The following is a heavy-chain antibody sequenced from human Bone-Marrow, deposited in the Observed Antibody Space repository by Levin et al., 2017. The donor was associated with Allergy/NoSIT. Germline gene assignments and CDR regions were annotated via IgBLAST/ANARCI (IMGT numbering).Heavy chain of an antibody. CDR3: AKGPFSSSSRGYYFDY. CDR1: GFTFTTYA. D-gene: IGHD6-6*01. V-gene: IGHV3-23*01. CDR2: ISASGGST. J-gene: IGHJ4*02. Sequence: GESLKISCTASGFTFTTYALSWVRQAPGKGLEWVSVISASGGSTDYADSVKGRFTISRDNSKNTLYLQMNSLRADDTAVYYCAKGPFSSSSRGYYFDYWGQGTLVTVSS.